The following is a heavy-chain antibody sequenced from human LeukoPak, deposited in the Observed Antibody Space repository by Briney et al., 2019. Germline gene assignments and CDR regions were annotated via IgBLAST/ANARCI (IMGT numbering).Heavy chain of an antibody. CDR1: GYTFTSYG. J-gene: IGHJ4*02. D-gene: IGHD2-2*02. CDR3: ARDHAASGYCSSTSCYRSFDY. CDR2: ISAYNGYT. Sequence: GASVKVSCKASGYTFTSYGISWVRQAPGQGLEWMGWISAYNGYTNYAQKLQGRVTMTTDTSTSTAYMELRSLRSDDTAVYYCARDHAASGYCSSTSCYRSFDYWGQGTLVTVSS. V-gene: IGHV1-18*01.